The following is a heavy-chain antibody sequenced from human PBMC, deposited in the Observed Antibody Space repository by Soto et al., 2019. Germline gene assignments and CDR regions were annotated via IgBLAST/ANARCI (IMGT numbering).Heavy chain of an antibody. CDR3: AKDLHWYGMDV. Sequence: VQLLESGGGLVQPGESLRLSCAASGFTFGNYFMNWVRQAPGKGLEWVSDISSNGGRTHYADSVRGRFTISRDNSRNTLYLQISSLRAEDTALYYCAKDLHWYGMDVWGQGTTVTVSS. CDR1: GFTFGNYF. D-gene: IGHD1-1*01. J-gene: IGHJ6*02. CDR2: ISSNGGRT. V-gene: IGHV3-23*01.